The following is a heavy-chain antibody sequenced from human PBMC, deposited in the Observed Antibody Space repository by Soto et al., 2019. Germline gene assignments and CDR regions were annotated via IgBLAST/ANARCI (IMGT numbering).Heavy chain of an antibody. D-gene: IGHD2-15*01. J-gene: IGHJ3*02. CDR3: AKVGPKWSSDAFDI. Sequence: EVQLVESGGGLVQPGGSLRLSCVGSGFTLDDASSEFIFADYAIHWVRQAPGQGLEWVSSISWNSGAKGYAYSVKGRFSIASDNAKTSLFLQMDSLRPEDTALYYCAKVGPKWSSDAFDIWGQGTMVTVSS. CDR1: GFTLDDASSEFIFADYA. CDR2: ISWNSGAK. V-gene: IGHV3-9*01.